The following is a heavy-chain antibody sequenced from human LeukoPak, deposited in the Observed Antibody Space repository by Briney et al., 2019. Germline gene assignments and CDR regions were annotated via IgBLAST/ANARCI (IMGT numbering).Heavy chain of an antibody. CDR2: ISYDGSNK. D-gene: IGHD2-8*01. CDR1: GFTFSSYA. V-gene: IGHV3-30*04. J-gene: IGHJ4*02. CDR3: ARVTALMVYAMSQNSSKDDGDY. Sequence: PGGSLRLSCAASGFTFSSYAMHWVRQAPGKGLEWVAVISYDGSNKYYADSVKGRFTISRDNSKNTLYLQMNSLRAEDTAVYYCARVTALMVYAMSQNSSKDDGDYWGQGTLVTVSS.